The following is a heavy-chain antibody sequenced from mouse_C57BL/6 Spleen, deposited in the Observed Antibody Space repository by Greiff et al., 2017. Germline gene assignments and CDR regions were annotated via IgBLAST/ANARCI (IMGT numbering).Heavy chain of an antibody. D-gene: IGHD1-2*01. CDR3: ARGGDYYGPLAMDY. CDR2: ISYDGSN. V-gene: IGHV3-6*01. J-gene: IGHJ4*01. CDR1: GYSITSGYY. Sequence: EVQLQQSGPGLVKPSQSLSLTCSVTGYSITSGYYWNWIRQFPGNKLEWMGYISYDGSNNYNPSLKNRISITRDTSKNQFFLKLNSVTTEDTATYYCARGGDYYGPLAMDYWGQGTSVTVSS.